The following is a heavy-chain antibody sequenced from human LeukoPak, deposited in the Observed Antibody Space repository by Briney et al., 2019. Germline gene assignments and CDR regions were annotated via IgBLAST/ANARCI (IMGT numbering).Heavy chain of an antibody. CDR3: VRDRGSSFWFYD. V-gene: IGHV4-39*07. CDR2: IDNSGTT. Sequence: SETLSVTCTVPGGSITSGNDYRGWIRQPPGKGLKCIGTIDNSGTTNYNPFLKSRATISEDTSTTELSLTLSSTSAVDTAIYCCVRDRGSSFWFYDWGQGTLVIVSS. J-gene: IGHJ4*02. CDR1: GGSITSGNDY. D-gene: IGHD6-6*01.